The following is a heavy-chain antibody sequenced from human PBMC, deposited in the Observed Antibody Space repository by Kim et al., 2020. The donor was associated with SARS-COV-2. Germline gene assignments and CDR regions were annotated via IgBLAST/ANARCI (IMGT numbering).Heavy chain of an antibody. CDR3: ARDRGIYYDSSGYPYYFDY. J-gene: IGHJ4*02. CDR2: ISAYNGNT. CDR1: GYTFTSYG. V-gene: IGHV1-18*01. D-gene: IGHD3-22*01. Sequence: ASVKVSCKASGYTFTSYGISWVRQAPGQGLEWMGWISAYNGNTNYAQKLQGRVTMTTDTSTSTAYMELRSLRSDDTAVYYCARDRGIYYDSSGYPYYFDYWGQGTLVTVSS.